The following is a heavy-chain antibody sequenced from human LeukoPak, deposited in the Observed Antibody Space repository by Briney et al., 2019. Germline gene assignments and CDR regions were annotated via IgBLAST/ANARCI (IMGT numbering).Heavy chain of an antibody. CDR1: GGSFSGYY. D-gene: IGHD4-17*01. J-gene: IGHJ4*02. CDR2: INHSGST. Sequence: SETLSLTCAVYGGSFSGYYWTWIRQPPGKGLEWIGEINHSGSTNYNPSLKSRVTISVDTSKNQFSLKLSSVTAADTAVYYCARDQTVTTQFDYWGQGTLVTVSS. V-gene: IGHV4-34*01. CDR3: ARDQTVTTQFDY.